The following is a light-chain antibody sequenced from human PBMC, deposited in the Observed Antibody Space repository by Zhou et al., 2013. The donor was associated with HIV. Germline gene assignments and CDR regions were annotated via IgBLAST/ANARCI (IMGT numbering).Light chain of an antibody. V-gene: IGKV3-20*01. Sequence: EIMLTQSPGTLSLSPGVRATLSCRASQSVTSSYLAWYQQKPGQAPRLLTYGASSRATGIPDRISGSGSGTDFTLTISRLEPEDFAVYYCQQYGSSRYSFGQGTKLEIK. CDR1: QSVTSSY. CDR2: GAS. J-gene: IGKJ2*03. CDR3: QQYGSSRYS.